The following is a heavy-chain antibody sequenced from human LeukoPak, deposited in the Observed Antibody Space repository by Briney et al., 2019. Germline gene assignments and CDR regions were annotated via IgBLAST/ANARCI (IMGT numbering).Heavy chain of an antibody. V-gene: IGHV3-23*01. Sequence: PGGSLRLSCAASGFTFSGYAMSWVRQAPGKGLEWVSAISGSGGSTYYADSVKGRFTISRDNSKNTLYLQMNSLRAEDTAVYYCAKVGPYSNAFYYYYGMDVWGQGTTVTVSS. CDR3: AKVGPYSNAFYYYYGMDV. CDR1: GFTFSGYA. D-gene: IGHD4-11*01. J-gene: IGHJ6*02. CDR2: ISGSGGST.